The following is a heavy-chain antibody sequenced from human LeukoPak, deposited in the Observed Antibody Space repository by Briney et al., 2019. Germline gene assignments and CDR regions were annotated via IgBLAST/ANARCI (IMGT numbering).Heavy chain of an antibody. CDR3: ARHATGIFSFPGLDP. Sequence: SETLSLTCTVSGASISSHYWSWIRQPPGKGLEWIGYISHSGTTVYNPSLKSRVTIFGDTSKNQFSLRLTSLTAADTAVYYCARHATGIFSFPGLDPGAQGPLVTVSS. CDR1: GASISSHY. V-gene: IGHV4-59*08. J-gene: IGHJ5*02. CDR2: ISHSGTT. D-gene: IGHD3-3*01.